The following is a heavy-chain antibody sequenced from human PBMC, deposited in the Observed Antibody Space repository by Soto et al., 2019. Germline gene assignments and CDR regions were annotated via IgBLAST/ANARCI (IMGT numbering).Heavy chain of an antibody. CDR3: ARESKWYGGQYFQD. V-gene: IGHV3-23*01. Sequence: EVQLLQSGGGLAQPGTSLRLSCAASGFTFKYYAMTWVGQAPGKGLEWVSTISGSGDKTDYADSVKGRFRVSRDNSKDPLYLQMDSLRADDTALYYCARESKWYGGQYFQDWGQGTLVTVSS. J-gene: IGHJ1*01. CDR1: GFTFKYYA. CDR2: ISGSGDKT. D-gene: IGHD2-8*01.